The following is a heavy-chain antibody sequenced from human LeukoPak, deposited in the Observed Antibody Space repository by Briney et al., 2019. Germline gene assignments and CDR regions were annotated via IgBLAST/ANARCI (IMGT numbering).Heavy chain of an antibody. CDR2: NNRNSGDT. D-gene: IGHD3-16*02. Sequence: ASVKVSCKASGYTFTGYHIHWVRQAPGQGLEWMGWNNRNSGDTKYAQRFQGRVTMTRDTSISTAYMELSRLRSDDAAVYYCARDENNDYVWGSYRPSAWGQGTLVTVSS. CDR3: ARDENNDYVWGSYRPSA. V-gene: IGHV1-2*02. J-gene: IGHJ5*02. CDR1: GYTFTGYH.